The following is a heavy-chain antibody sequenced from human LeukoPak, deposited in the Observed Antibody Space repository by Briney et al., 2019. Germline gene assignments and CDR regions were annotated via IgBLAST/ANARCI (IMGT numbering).Heavy chain of an antibody. Sequence: SVKVSCKASGGTFSSYAISWVRQAPGQGLEWMGGIIPIFGTANYAQRFQGRVTITTDESTSTAYMELSSLRSEDTAVYCCARVVAVAGTDWGQGTLVTVSS. CDR1: GGTFSSYA. J-gene: IGHJ4*02. D-gene: IGHD6-19*01. CDR3: ARVVAVAGTD. V-gene: IGHV1-69*05. CDR2: IIPIFGTA.